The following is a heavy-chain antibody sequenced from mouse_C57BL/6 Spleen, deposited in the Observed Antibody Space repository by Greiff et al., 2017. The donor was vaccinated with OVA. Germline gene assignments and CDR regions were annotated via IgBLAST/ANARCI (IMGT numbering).Heavy chain of an antibody. D-gene: IGHD4-1*01. CDR2: ISDGGSYT. CDR3: ARDWDGYFDV. V-gene: IGHV5-4*01. J-gene: IGHJ1*03. CDR1: GFTFSSYA. Sequence: EVKVEESGGGLVKPGGSLKLSCAASGFTFSSYAMSWVRQTPEKRLEWVATISDGGSYTYYPDNVKGRFTISRDNAKNNLYLQMSHLKSEDTAMYYCARDWDGYFDVWGTGTTVTVSS.